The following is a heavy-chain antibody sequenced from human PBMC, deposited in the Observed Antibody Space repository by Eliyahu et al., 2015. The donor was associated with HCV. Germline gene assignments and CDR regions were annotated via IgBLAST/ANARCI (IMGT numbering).Heavy chain of an antibody. Sequence: EVQLLESGGGLVQPGGSLXLSCAASGFXFSSYAMSWVRQAPGKGLECVSTISNGGSTYYADSVKGRFTISRDNSQNTVYLQMNNLRAEDTAVYYCAKARVRDSGSVDSWGQGTLVTVSS. CDR3: AKARVRDSGSVDS. D-gene: IGHD3-10*01. CDR2: ISNGGST. V-gene: IGHV3-23*01. CDR1: GFXFSSYA. J-gene: IGHJ4*02.